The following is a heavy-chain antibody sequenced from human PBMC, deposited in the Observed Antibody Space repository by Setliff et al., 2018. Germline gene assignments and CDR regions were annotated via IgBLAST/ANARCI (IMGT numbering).Heavy chain of an antibody. CDR2: IDPDGIGK. V-gene: IGHV3-7*01. D-gene: IGHD1-1*01. CDR3: ARDGHNVYYFDY. J-gene: IGHJ4*02. Sequence: LRLSCAASGFTFNKYWMTWVRQAPGKGLEWVANIDPDGIGKYYVDSVKGQFTVSRDNAKNTLYLQMNSLRAEDTAVYYCARDGHNVYYFDYWGLGTLVTVSS. CDR1: GFTFNKYW.